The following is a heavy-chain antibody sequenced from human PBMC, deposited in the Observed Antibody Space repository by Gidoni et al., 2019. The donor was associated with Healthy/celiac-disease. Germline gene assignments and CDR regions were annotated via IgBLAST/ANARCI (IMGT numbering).Heavy chain of an antibody. CDR2: INPSGGTT. CDR1: GYSFPSSY. D-gene: IGHD1-26*01. J-gene: IGHJ4*02. CDR3: ARDPPAGGSGSYYPY. V-gene: IGHV1-46*01. Sequence: QVQLVQSGAEMKKTGASVKVSCKASGYSFPSSYLHWVRQPPGQGLEWMGIINPSGGTTAYAQKFQGRVTMTRDTSTSTVYMELSSLRSEDTAVYYCARDPPAGGSGSYYPYWGQGTLVTVSS.